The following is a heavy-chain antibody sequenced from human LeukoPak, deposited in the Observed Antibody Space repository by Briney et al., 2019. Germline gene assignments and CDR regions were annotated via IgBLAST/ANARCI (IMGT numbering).Heavy chain of an antibody. Sequence: ASVKVSCKASGYTFTRYGISWVRQAPGQGLEWMGWISAYNGNTNYAQKLQGRVTMTTDTSTSTAYMELRSLRSDDTAVYYCARDSRYCSSTSCYTFDYWGQGTLVTVSS. J-gene: IGHJ4*02. V-gene: IGHV1-18*01. CDR3: ARDSRYCSSTSCYTFDY. D-gene: IGHD2-2*02. CDR2: ISAYNGNT. CDR1: GYTFTRYG.